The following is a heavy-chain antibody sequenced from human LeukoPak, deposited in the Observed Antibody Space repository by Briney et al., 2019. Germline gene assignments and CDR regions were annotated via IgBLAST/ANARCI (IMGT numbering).Heavy chain of an antibody. V-gene: IGHV1-58*01. J-gene: IGHJ4*02. CDR1: GFTFTSSA. D-gene: IGHD3-3*01. Sequence: SVKVSCKASGFTFTSSAVQWVRQARGQRLEWIGWIVVGSGNTNYAQKFQERVTITRDMSTSTAYMELSSLRSEDTAVYYCAAETSVFWSGPFDYWGQGTLVTVSS. CDR2: IVVGSGNT. CDR3: AAETSVFWSGPFDY.